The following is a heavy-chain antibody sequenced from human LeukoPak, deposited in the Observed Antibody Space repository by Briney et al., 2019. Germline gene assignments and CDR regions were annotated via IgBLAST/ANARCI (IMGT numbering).Heavy chain of an antibody. Sequence: GGSLRLSCAASRFTFSDHYMDWVRQAPGKGLEWVARIRTRAKGYTTQYAPSVRDIFSIYRDDSTNSVYLQMNSLKTEDTAVYFCARVGDYYDTRGFSSDAFDIWGLGTMVTVAS. CDR3: ARVGDYYDTRGFSSDAFDI. J-gene: IGHJ3*02. CDR2: IRTRAKGYTT. D-gene: IGHD3-22*01. CDR1: RFTFSDHY. V-gene: IGHV3-72*01.